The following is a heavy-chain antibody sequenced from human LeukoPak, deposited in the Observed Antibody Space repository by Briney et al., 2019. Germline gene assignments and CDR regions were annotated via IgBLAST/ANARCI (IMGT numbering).Heavy chain of an antibody. CDR3: ARDGIAAATRAYYYYYMDV. CDR2: ISAYNGNT. D-gene: IGHD6-13*01. Sequence: GASVKVSCEASGYTFTSYGISWVRQAPGQGLEWMGWISAYNGNTNYAQKFQGRVTMTRDTSISTAYMELSRLRSDDTAVYYCARDGIAAATRAYYYYYMDVWGKGTTVTISS. V-gene: IGHV1-18*01. CDR1: GYTFTSYG. J-gene: IGHJ6*03.